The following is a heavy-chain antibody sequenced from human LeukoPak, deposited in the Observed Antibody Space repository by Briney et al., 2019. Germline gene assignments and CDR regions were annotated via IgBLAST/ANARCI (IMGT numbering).Heavy chain of an antibody. CDR2: INPNSGGT. D-gene: IGHD1-26*01. CDR3: ARGLVGATIST. CDR1: GYTFTNNF. Sequence: ASVKVSCKASGYTFTNNFMHWVRQAPGQGLEWMGWINPNSGGTNYAQKFQGRVTMTRDTSTSTAYMELSRLRSDDTAVYYCARGLVGATISTWGQGTLVTVSS. V-gene: IGHV1-2*02. J-gene: IGHJ4*02.